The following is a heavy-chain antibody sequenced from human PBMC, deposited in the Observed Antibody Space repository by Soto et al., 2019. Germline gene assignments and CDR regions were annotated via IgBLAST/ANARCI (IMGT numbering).Heavy chain of an antibody. Sequence: GGSLRLSCQASGFNFRLYEMHWVRKAPGKGLEWVSYISSSGLTTYYADFAEGRFTISRDNAKDSLFLHLNSLRVGDTAVYYCARYGTRGDWWGLGTQVTVSS. J-gene: IGHJ5*01. V-gene: IGHV3-48*03. CDR2: ISSSGLTT. CDR1: GFNFRLYE. D-gene: IGHD3-10*01. CDR3: ARYGTRGDW.